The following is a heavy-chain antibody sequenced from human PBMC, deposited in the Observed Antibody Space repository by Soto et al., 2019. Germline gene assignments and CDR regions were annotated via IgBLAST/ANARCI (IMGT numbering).Heavy chain of an antibody. CDR2: IFSNDEK. CDR1: GFSLSNARMG. Sequence: SGPTLVNPTETLTLTCTVSGFSLSNARMGVSWIRQPPGKALEWLAHIFSNDEKSYSTSLKSRLTISKDTSKSQVVLTMTNMDPVDTATYYCARILFQRGSIVHDYWDQGTLVTVSS. D-gene: IGHD3-16*02. J-gene: IGHJ4*02. CDR3: ARILFQRGSIVHDY. V-gene: IGHV2-26*01.